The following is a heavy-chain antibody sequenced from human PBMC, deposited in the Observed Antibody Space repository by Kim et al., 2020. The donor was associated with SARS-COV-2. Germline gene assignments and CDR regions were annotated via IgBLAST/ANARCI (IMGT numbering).Heavy chain of an antibody. V-gene: IGHV1-3*01. CDR1: GYTFTSYA. D-gene: IGHD3-16*02. CDR2: INAGNGNT. CDR3: ARDQRYDDYVWGSYRSEQDYYYYGMDV. J-gene: IGHJ6*02. Sequence: ASVKVSCKASGYTFTSYAMHWVRQAPGQRLEWMGWINAGNGNTKYSQKFQGRVTITRDTSASTAYMELSSLRSEDTAVYYCARDQRYDDYVWGSYRSEQDYYYYGMDVWAKGPRSPSP.